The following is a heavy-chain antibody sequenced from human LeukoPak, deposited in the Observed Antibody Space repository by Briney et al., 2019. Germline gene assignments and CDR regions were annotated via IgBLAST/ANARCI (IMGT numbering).Heavy chain of an antibody. Sequence: GGSLRLSCAASGFTFDDYAMHWVRQAPGKGLEWVSAISGSGGSTYYADSVKGRFTISRDNSKNTLYLQMNSLRAEDTAVYYCAREGYYDSSGYYEIDYWGQGTLVTVSS. J-gene: IGHJ4*02. CDR1: GFTFDDYA. CDR3: AREGYYDSSGYYEIDY. CDR2: ISGSGGST. V-gene: IGHV3-23*01. D-gene: IGHD3-22*01.